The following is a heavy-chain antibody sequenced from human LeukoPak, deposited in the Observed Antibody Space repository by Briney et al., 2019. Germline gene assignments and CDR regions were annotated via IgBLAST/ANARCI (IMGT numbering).Heavy chain of an antibody. CDR1: GFTFSTYG. V-gene: IGHV3-33*01. CDR2: IWYDGSNK. CDR3: ARAVGPYDY. J-gene: IGHJ4*02. D-gene: IGHD3-10*01. Sequence: GGSLRLSCAASGFTFSTYGIHWDRQAPGKGLEWAAVIWYDGSNKYYADSVKGRFTISRDNSKNTLYLQMNSLRAEDTAVYYCARAVGPYDYWGQGTMVADSS.